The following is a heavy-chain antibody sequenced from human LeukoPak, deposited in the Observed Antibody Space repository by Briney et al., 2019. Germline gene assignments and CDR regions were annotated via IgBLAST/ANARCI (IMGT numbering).Heavy chain of an antibody. Sequence: SETLSLTCTVSGGSISSYCWSWIRQPPGKGLEWIGYIYYSGSTNYNPSLKSRVTISVDTSRNQFSLKLSSVTAADTAVYYCARVIAVAGPMDSYYFDYWGQGTLVTVSS. CDR1: GGSISSYC. D-gene: IGHD6-19*01. CDR3: ARVIAVAGPMDSYYFDY. V-gene: IGHV4-59*01. J-gene: IGHJ4*02. CDR2: IYYSGST.